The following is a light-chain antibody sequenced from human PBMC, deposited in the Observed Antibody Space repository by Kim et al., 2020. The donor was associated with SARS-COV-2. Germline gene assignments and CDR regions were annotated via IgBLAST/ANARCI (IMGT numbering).Light chain of an antibody. CDR1: HDINNY. J-gene: IGKJ2*01. V-gene: IGKV1-33*01. CDR2: DAS. CDR3: QQYDNLPLYT. Sequence: ASEGDRVTITCQASHDINNYLNWYQQKPGKAPKLLISDASNLETGVPSRFSGSGSGTDFTFTISSLQPEDIATYYCQQYDNLPLYTFGQGTKLEI.